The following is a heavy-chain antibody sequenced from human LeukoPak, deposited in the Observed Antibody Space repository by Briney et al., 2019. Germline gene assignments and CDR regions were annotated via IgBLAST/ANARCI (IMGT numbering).Heavy chain of an antibody. CDR1: GFTFSDYY. D-gene: IGHD5-18*01. Sequence: GGSLRLSCAASGFTFSDYYMSWIRQAPGKGLEWVSYISSSGSTIYYADSVKGRFTISRDNAKNSLYLQMNSLRAEDTAVYYCARADVVDTAMAFDYWGQGTLVTVSS. CDR2: ISSSGSTI. CDR3: ARADVVDTAMAFDY. V-gene: IGHV3-11*04. J-gene: IGHJ4*02.